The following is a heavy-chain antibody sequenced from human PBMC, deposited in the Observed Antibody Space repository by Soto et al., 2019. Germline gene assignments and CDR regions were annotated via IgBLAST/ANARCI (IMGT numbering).Heavy chain of an antibody. Sequence: QVQLVQSGAEEKKPGASVKVSCKASGYPFSNYAMHWVRQAPGQGLEWMGWINAGNGNSKYSQKFQGRGTITRDTSANTAYTELDSLRSEDTAVYDCATSTYCSSSTCYQWYGMDVWGQGTTVTVSS. J-gene: IGHJ6*02. CDR1: GYPFSNYA. CDR2: INAGNGNS. CDR3: ATSTYCSSSTCYQWYGMDV. D-gene: IGHD2-2*01. V-gene: IGHV1-3*05.